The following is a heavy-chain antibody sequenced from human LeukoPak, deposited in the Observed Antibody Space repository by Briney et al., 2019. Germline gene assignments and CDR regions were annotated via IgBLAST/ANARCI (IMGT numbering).Heavy chain of an antibody. D-gene: IGHD6-13*01. V-gene: IGHV3-48*03. Sequence: GGSLRLSCVAAGLSFSSYDMYWVRQAPGKGLEWVAYISTSGSSIDYADSVKGRFTISRDNGKSSVFLQMNSLRVEDTAVYYCVPPAAGLHRTISTECLQDWGQGTLVTASS. CDR2: ISTSGSSI. J-gene: IGHJ1*01. CDR3: VPPAAGLHRTISTECLQD. CDR1: GLSFSSYD.